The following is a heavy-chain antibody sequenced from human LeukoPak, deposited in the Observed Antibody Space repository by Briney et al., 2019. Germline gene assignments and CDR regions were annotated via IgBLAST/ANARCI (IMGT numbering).Heavy chain of an antibody. J-gene: IGHJ4*02. CDR2: ISSSGSNT. D-gene: IGHD5-18*01. Sequence: GGSLRLSCAASGFTFSSYEMHWVRQAPGKGLEWVSHISSSGSNTHYTDSVKGRFTISRDNARNSLYMQMNSLRAEDTAVYYCASGYMYGGDFWGQGTLVTVSP. V-gene: IGHV3-48*03. CDR1: GFTFSSYE. CDR3: ASGYMYGGDF.